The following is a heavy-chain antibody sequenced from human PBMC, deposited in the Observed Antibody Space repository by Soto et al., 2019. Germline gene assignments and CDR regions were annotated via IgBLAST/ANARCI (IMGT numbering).Heavy chain of an antibody. CDR1: GFTFSSYW. CDR3: ASDLSGRADV. Sequence: EVQLVESGGGLVRPGGSLRLSCAASGFTFSSYWMHWVRQAPGKGLVWVSRMNEDGGTIDYADSVKGRFTSSRDNAKNTLYLQMNSLRVEDTAVYYCASDLSGRADVWGQGTTVTVSS. D-gene: IGHD3-10*01. J-gene: IGHJ6*02. V-gene: IGHV3-74*02. CDR2: MNEDGGTI.